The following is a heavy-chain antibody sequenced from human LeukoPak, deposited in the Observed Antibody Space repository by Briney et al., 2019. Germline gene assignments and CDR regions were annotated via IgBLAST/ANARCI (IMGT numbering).Heavy chain of an antibody. CDR3: ARVRIDSDPLNYYGMDV. Sequence: SETLSLTCTVSGGSISSYYWSWIRQPAGEGLEWIGRIYTSGSTNYNPSLKGRVTMSVDTSKNQFSLKLSSVTAADTAVYYCARVRIDSDPLNYYGMDVWGQGTTVTVSS. V-gene: IGHV4-4*07. J-gene: IGHJ6*02. CDR2: IYTSGST. CDR1: GGSISSYY. D-gene: IGHD2-15*01.